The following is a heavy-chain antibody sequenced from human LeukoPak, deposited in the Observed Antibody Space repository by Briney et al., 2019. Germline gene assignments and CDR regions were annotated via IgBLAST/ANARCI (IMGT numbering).Heavy chain of an antibody. CDR2: IDWDDDK. V-gene: IGHV2-70*11. CDR3: ARSRNYYGSEYYFDY. Sequence: SGPTLVNPTQTLTLTCTFSGFSLSTSGMCVSWIRQPPGKALEWLARIDWDDDKYYSTSLKTRLTISKDTSKNQVVLTMTNMDPVDTATYYCARSRNYYGSEYYFDYWGQGTLVTVSS. J-gene: IGHJ4*02. D-gene: IGHD3-10*01. CDR1: GFSLSTSGMC.